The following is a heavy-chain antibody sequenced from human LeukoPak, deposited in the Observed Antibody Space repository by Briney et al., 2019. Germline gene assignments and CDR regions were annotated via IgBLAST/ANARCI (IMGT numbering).Heavy chain of an antibody. Sequence: ASVKVSCKASGYTFITYGITWVRQAPGQGLEWMGGISTYDGNTNYAQKFRGRVTMTTDTSTSTAYMELRSLRSDDTAVYYCARALYSNYVRALYYFDFWGQGMLVTVSS. CDR3: ARALYSNYVRALYYFDF. V-gene: IGHV1-18*01. J-gene: IGHJ4*02. D-gene: IGHD4-11*01. CDR2: ISTYDGNT. CDR1: GYTFITYG.